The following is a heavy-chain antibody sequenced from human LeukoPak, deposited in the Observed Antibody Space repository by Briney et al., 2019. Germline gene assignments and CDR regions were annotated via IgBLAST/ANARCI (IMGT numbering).Heavy chain of an antibody. CDR1: GYSFTTHW. J-gene: IGHJ5*02. CDR3: ARPSCSGGSCYSGWFDP. V-gene: IGHV5-51*01. Sequence: ESLKISCKASGYSFTTHWIGCVRQMPGKGLEWMGIIYPVDSDTRYSPSFQGHVTISADKSISTAYLQWSSLKAADTAMYYCARPSCSGGSCYSGWFDPWGQGTLVTVSS. CDR2: IYPVDSDT. D-gene: IGHD2-15*01.